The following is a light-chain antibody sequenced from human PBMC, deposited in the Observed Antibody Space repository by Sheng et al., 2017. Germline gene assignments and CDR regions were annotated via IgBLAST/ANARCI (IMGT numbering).Light chain of an antibody. CDR2: INTDGSH. J-gene: IGLJ1*01. CDR3: QSYDSRLSEV. CDR1: SGHNDYA. Sequence: QLVLTQAPSASASLGASVKLTCTLNSGHNDYAIAWHQQQPGKGPRYLMKINTDGSHTKGDGIPARFLGSKSGAERYLTISSLQSEDEAVYYCQSYDSRLSEVFGSGTRVTVL. V-gene: IGLV4-69*01.